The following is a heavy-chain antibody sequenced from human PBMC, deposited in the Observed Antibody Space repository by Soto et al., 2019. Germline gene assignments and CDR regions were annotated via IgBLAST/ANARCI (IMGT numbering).Heavy chain of an antibody. J-gene: IGHJ4*02. Sequence: EVQLVESGGGLVQPGGSLRLSCAASGFTFSSHSMNWVRQAPGKGLEWVSYISSSSSTIYYADSVKGRFTISRDNAKNSLYLQMNSLRDEDTAVYYCARDKGSGWPYYFDYWGQGTLVTVSS. CDR2: ISSSSSTI. CDR1: GFTFSSHS. D-gene: IGHD6-19*01. CDR3: ARDKGSGWPYYFDY. V-gene: IGHV3-48*02.